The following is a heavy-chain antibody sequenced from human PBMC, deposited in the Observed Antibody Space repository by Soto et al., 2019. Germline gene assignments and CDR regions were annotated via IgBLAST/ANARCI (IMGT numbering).Heavy chain of an antibody. CDR3: AKNLPRMGFGDTSGEYYYYYMDV. V-gene: IGHV3-23*01. D-gene: IGHD3-10*01. CDR1: GFTFSSYA. CDR2: ISGSGGST. J-gene: IGHJ6*03. Sequence: EVQLLESGGGLVQPGGSLRLSCAASGFTFSSYAMSWVRQAPGKGLEWVSAISGSGGSTYYADSVKGRFTISRDNSKNTLYQQMNSLGAEDTAVYYCAKNLPRMGFGDTSGEYYYYYMDVWGKGTTVTVSS.